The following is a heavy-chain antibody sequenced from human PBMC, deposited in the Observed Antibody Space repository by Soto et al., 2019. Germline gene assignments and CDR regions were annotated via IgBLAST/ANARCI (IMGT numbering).Heavy chain of an antibody. V-gene: IGHV3-33*03. D-gene: IGHD5-18*01. CDR1: GFTLSTYG. CDR2: IWYDGSKK. Sequence: QVQLVESGGGAVQPGRSLRLSCAASGFTLSTYGMHWVRQAPGKGLEWVAVIWYDGSKKYYADSVKGRFTISRDNSKNTLSLQMHSLRAEDTAVYYCATVLSTAMIILIDHWGQGTLVTVSS. CDR3: ATVLSTAMIILIDH. J-gene: IGHJ4*02.